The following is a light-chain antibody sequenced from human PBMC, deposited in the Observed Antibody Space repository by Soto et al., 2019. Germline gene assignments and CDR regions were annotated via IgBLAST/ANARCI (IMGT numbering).Light chain of an antibody. Sequence: EIVLTQSPATLSLSPGERGTLSCRASQSVGTYLAWYQHKPGQAPRLLIYDASKRATGIPARFSGSGSGTDFSLPISSLEPEDFAVYYCQQRSNWPPLFTFGPGTKVDIK. CDR1: QSVGTY. CDR3: QQRSNWPPLFT. CDR2: DAS. V-gene: IGKV3-11*01. J-gene: IGKJ3*01.